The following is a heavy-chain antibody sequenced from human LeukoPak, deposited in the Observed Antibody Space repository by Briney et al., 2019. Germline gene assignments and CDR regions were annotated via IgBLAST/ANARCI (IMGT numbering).Heavy chain of an antibody. J-gene: IGHJ4*02. Sequence: GGSLGLSCTASGFTFCDYAMSWVRQAPGKGLEWVGFIRSKAYGGTTEYAASVKGRFTISRDDSKSIAYLQMNSLKTEDTAVYYCTNYGSGSYRLDYWGQGTLVTVSS. CDR1: GFTFCDYA. V-gene: IGHV3-49*04. CDR2: IRSKAYGGTT. CDR3: TNYGSGSYRLDY. D-gene: IGHD3-10*01.